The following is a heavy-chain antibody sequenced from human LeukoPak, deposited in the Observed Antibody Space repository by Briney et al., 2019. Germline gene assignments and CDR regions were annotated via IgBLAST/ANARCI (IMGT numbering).Heavy chain of an antibody. CDR1: GFTFSDYY. D-gene: IGHD3-22*01. J-gene: IGHJ4*02. V-gene: IGHV3-11*05. CDR2: ITSSSSYT. CDR3: ARVCSYDSTGYFDYYFDY. Sequence: KPGGSLRLSCAASGFTFSDYYMSWIRQAPGKGLEWVSYITSSSSYTNYADSVKGRFTISRDNAKNSLYLQMNSLRAEDTAVYYCARVCSYDSTGYFDYYFDYWGQGTLVTVSS.